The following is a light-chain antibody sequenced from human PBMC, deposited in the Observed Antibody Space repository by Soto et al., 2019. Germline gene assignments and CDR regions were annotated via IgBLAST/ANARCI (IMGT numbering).Light chain of an antibody. J-gene: IGKJ5*01. CDR1: QSVSSSY. CDR2: GAS. V-gene: IGKV3-20*01. CDR3: QQYGSPIT. Sequence: EIVLTQSPGTLSLSPGERATLSCRASQSVSSSYLAWYQQKPGQAPRLLIYGASSRATGIPGRFSGSGSGTDFTLTISRLEPEDFAVYYCQQYGSPITFGQGTRLEIK.